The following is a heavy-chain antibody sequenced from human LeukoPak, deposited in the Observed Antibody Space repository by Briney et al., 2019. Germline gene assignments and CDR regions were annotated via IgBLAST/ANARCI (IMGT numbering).Heavy chain of an antibody. Sequence: PSETLSLTCTVSGASINSYYWSWIRQPPGKGLEWIGCIYDSGSTDYNPSLKSQVTISVDTSKNQFSLKLTSVTAADTAMYYCARTSSSWLWGQGTLVTVSS. J-gene: IGHJ4*02. CDR3: ARTSSSWL. D-gene: IGHD6-13*01. CDR1: GASINSYY. V-gene: IGHV4-59*01. CDR2: IYDSGST.